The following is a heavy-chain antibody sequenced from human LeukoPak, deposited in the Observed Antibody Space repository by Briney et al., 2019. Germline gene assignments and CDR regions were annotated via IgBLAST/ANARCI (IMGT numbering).Heavy chain of an antibody. CDR1: GCAFTSYG. V-gene: IGHV1-18*01. Sequence: ASVKVSCKASGCAFTSYGISWVRQAPGQGLEWMGWISAYNGNTNYAQKLQGRVTMTTDTSTSTAYMELRSLRSDDTAVYYCARWGFQTTSDGFDYWGPGTLVTVSS. J-gene: IGHJ4*02. CDR3: ARWGFQTTSDGFDY. CDR2: ISAYNGNT. D-gene: IGHD1-7*01.